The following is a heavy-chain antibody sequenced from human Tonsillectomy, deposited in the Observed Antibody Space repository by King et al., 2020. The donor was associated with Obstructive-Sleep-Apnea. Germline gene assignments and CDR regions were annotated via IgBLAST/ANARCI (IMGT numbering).Heavy chain of an antibody. CDR1: GDSVSSNSAV. V-gene: IGHV6-1*01. J-gene: IGHJ6*02. Sequence: VQLQQSGPGLVKPSQTLSLTCAISGDSVSSNSAVWNWIRQSPSRGLEWQGRTYYRSKWYSDYAVSVKSRLTINADTSKNQFSLHLNSVTPEDTAVYYCARYIVSPRDNGRWYFYYGLDVWGQGTTVIVS. CDR3: ARYIVSPRDNGRWYFYYGLDV. D-gene: IGHD4-17*01. CDR2: TYYRSKWYS.